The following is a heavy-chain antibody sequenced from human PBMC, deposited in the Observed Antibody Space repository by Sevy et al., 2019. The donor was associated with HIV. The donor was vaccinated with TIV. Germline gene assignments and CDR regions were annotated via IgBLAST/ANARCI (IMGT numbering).Heavy chain of an antibody. D-gene: IGHD1-1*01. V-gene: IGHV3-33*01. CDR3: ARDAARVIVPTAGFDS. CDR2: IWYDGRTE. Sequence: GGSLRLSCVASGSTFRSFSMHWVRQAPGKGLEWVAAIWYDGRTERYADSVQGRFTISRDNSKKTLHLQMNSLRAEDTALHYCARDAARVIVPTAGFDSWGQGTLVTDSS. J-gene: IGHJ5*01. CDR1: GSTFRSFS.